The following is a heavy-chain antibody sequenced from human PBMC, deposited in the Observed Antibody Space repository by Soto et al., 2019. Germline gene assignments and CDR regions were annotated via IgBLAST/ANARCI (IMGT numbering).Heavy chain of an antibody. J-gene: IGHJ6*02. CDR2: IYYSGST. V-gene: IGHV4-59*08. Sequence: SETLSLTCTVSGGSISSYYWSWFRQPPGRGLEWIGYIYYSGSTSYSPSLKSRVTISVDTSKNQISLMLSSVTAADTAMYYCARHAPHRVGMAVWGQRTTVTGSS. CDR3: ARHAPHRVGMAV. CDR1: GGSISSYY.